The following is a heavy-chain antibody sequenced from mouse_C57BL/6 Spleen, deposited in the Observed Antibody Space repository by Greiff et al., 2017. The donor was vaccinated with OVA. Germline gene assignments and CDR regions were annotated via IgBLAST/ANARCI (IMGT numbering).Heavy chain of an antibody. CDR1: GFTFSSYT. J-gene: IGHJ2*01. D-gene: IGHD3-2*01. V-gene: IGHV5-9*01. CDR2: ISGGGGNT. CDR3: ARRWTARDYFDY. Sequence: EVKLVESGGGLVKPGGSLKLSCAASGFTFSSYTMSWFRQTPEKRLEWVATISGGGGNTYYPDSVKGRFTISRDNAKNTLYLQMSSLRSEDTALYYCARRWTARDYFDYWGQGTTLTVSS.